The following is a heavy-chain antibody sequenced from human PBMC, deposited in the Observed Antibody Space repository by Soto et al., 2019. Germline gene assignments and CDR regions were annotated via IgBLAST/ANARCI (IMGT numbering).Heavy chain of an antibody. CDR1: GYTFTNYY. D-gene: IGHD1-1*01. Sequence: ASVKVSCKTSGYTFTNYYMHWVRHALGQGLECMGWMRHKCGDTMYDQKFQGRVSMARDTSMSPAYMELTSLSSEDTAVYYCARGSNWNSNWFDLWGKGTLVRVS. V-gene: IGHV1-2*02. CDR3: ARGSNWNSNWFDL. J-gene: IGHJ5*02. CDR2: MRHKCGDT.